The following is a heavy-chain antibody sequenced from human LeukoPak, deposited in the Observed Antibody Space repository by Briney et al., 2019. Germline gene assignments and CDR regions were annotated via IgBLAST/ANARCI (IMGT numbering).Heavy chain of an antibody. V-gene: IGHV3-23*01. CDR3: AKDEAPAAGSWNYYYGMDV. CDR2: IGGSGGST. CDR1: GFTCSSYS. D-gene: IGHD6-13*01. J-gene: IGHJ6*02. Sequence: GGSLRLSCVASGFTCSSYSMSWVRQAPAKGLEWVSAIGGSGGSTYYADSVKGRFTVSRDDFKNTLYLQMNSLRVEDTAVYYCAKDEAPAAGSWNYYYGMDVWGQGTTVTVSS.